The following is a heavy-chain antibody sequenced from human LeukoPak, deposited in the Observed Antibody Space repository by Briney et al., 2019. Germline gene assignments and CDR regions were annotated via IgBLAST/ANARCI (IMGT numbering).Heavy chain of an antibody. CDR2: ISWNSGSI. D-gene: IGHD3-10*01. CDR1: GFTFDDYA. Sequence: PGRSLRLSCAASGFTFDDYAMHWVRQAPGKGLEWVSGISWNSGSIGYADSVKGRFTISRDNAKNSLYLQMNSLRAEDTALYYCVSRGYWGQGTLVTVSS. CDR3: VSRGY. V-gene: IGHV3-9*01. J-gene: IGHJ4*02.